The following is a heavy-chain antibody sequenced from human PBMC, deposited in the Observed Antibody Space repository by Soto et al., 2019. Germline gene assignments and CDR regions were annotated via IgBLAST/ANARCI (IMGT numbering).Heavy chain of an antibody. CDR2: ISSNGGST. J-gene: IGHJ4*02. Sequence: EVQLVESGGGLVQPGGSLRLSCAASGFTFSSYAMHWVRQAPGKGLEYVSAISSNGGSTYYANSVKGRFTISRDNSKNTWYFQRGSLRAKEMAVYYCARGGDIVATKFAYWGQGTLVTVSS. V-gene: IGHV3-64*01. CDR3: ARGGDIVATKFAY. CDR1: GFTFSSYA. D-gene: IGHD5-12*01.